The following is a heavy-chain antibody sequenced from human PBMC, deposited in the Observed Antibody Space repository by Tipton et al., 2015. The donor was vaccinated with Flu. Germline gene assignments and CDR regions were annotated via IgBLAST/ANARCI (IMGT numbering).Heavy chain of an antibody. D-gene: IGHD4-11*01. CDR1: GYTFTSYD. V-gene: IGHV1-8*01. Sequence: QLVQSGAEVKKPGASVKVSCKASGYTFTSYDINWVRQATGQGLEWMGWMNPNSGNTGYAQKFQGRVTMTRNTSISTAYMELSSLRSEDTAVYYCARDLRSNYLDLDYYYYGMDVWGQGTTVTVSS. J-gene: IGHJ6*02. CDR2: MNPNSGNT. CDR3: ARDLRSNYLDLDYYYYGMDV.